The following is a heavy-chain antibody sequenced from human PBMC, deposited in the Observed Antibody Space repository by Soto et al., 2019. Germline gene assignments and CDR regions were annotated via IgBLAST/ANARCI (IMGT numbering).Heavy chain of an antibody. V-gene: IGHV3-48*02. D-gene: IGHD6-19*01. CDR2: ISSSSSTI. CDR1: GFTFSSYS. J-gene: IGHJ4*02. CDR3: ARDPVGIAVAEDYFEY. Sequence: EVQLVESGGGLVQPGGSLRLSCAASGFTFSSYSMNWVRQAPGKGLEWVSYISSSSSTIYYADSVKGRFTISRDNAKNSLYLQMNSLRDEDTAVYYCARDPVGIAVAEDYFEYWGQGTLVTVSS.